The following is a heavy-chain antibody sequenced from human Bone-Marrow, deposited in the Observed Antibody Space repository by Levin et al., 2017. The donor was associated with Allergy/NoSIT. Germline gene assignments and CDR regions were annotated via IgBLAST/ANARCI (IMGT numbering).Heavy chain of an antibody. Sequence: GGSLRLSCKASGYTFTSYGISWVRQAPGQGLEWMGWISAYNGNTNYAQKLQGRVTMTTDTSTSTAYMELRSLRSDDTAVYYCARDTTTAGVGKYSSSLGHWGQGTLVTVSS. V-gene: IGHV1-18*01. J-gene: IGHJ4*02. CDR2: ISAYNGNT. CDR1: GYTFTSYG. D-gene: IGHD6-6*01. CDR3: ARDTTTAGVGKYSSSLGH.